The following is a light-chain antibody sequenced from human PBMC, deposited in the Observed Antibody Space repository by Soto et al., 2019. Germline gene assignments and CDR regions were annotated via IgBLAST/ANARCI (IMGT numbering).Light chain of an antibody. J-gene: IGKJ1*01. Sequence: EVVLTQSPGTLSLSPGERATLSCRASQSVSSNLAWYQQKPGQAPRLLIYGASSRATGIPDRFSGSGSGTDFTLTISRLEPEDFAVYYCQQYVRAPWTFGQGTKVDIK. V-gene: IGKV3-20*01. CDR3: QQYVRAPWT. CDR1: QSVSSN. CDR2: GAS.